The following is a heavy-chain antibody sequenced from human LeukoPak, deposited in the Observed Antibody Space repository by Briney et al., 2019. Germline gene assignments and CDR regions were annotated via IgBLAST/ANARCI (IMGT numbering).Heavy chain of an antibody. CDR3: AREEGGKLGIDYYFDY. D-gene: IGHD7-27*01. V-gene: IGHV3-21*06. J-gene: IGHJ4*02. CDR2: ISSSSIYI. CDR1: GFTLSSYS. Sequence: PGGSLRLSCAASGFTLSSYSMNWVRQAPGKGLEWVSSISSSSIYIYYADSVKGRFTISRDNAKNSLYLQMNGLRAEDTAMYYCAREEGGKLGIDYYFDYWGQGTLVTVSS.